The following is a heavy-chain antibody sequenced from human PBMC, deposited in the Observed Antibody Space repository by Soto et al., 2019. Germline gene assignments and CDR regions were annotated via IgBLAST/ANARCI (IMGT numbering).Heavy chain of an antibody. CDR1: GYRFSDYY. CDR3: ARESGGATATLDYYYCSMDV. CDR2: MNPNSGDT. J-gene: IGHJ6*03. V-gene: IGHV1-2*02. D-gene: IGHD5-12*01. Sequence: QVQLVPSVAEVKKPVASVTVSCKASGYRFSDYYLHWVRQAPGQGPEWMGWMNPNSGDTKYAQKFKGRVTMTRDTSVRTAFMELNWLKSDDTAVYYCARESGGATATLDYYYCSMDVWGIGTTVTVSS.